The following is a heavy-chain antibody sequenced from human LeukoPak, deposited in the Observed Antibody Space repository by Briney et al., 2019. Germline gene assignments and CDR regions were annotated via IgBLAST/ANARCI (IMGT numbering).Heavy chain of an antibody. V-gene: IGHV4-59*01. D-gene: IGHD6-13*01. Sequence: PSETLSLTCTVSGGSISSYYWSWIRQPPGKGLEWIGYIYYSGSTNYNPSLKSRVTILVDTSKNQFSLKLSSVTAADTAVYYCARGGYSSSWYYYYGMDVWGQGTTVTVSS. CDR1: GGSISSYY. J-gene: IGHJ6*02. CDR2: IYYSGST. CDR3: ARGGYSSSWYYYYGMDV.